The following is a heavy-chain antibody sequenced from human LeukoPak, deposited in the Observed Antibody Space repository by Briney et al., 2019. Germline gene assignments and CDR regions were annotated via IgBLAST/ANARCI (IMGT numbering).Heavy chain of an antibody. J-gene: IGHJ6*03. Sequence: PGGSLRLSCAASGFTFSSYAVSWVRQAPGKGLVWVSRINSDGSSTSYADSVKGRFTISRDNAKNTLYLQMNSLRAEDTAVYYCARDFGRGYSYGYYYYYMDVWGKGTTVTVSS. V-gene: IGHV3-74*01. CDR1: GFTFSSYA. D-gene: IGHD5-18*01. CDR3: ARDFGRGYSYGYYYYYMDV. CDR2: INSDGSST.